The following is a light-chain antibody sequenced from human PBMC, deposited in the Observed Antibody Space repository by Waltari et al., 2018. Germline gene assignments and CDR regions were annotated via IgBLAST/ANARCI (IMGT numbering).Light chain of an antibody. CDR1: QYIDTF. CDR3: QHSYNRPFT. J-gene: IGKJ2*01. V-gene: IGKV1-39*01. Sequence: DIQMTQSPPPLSASVGDRVISTCRSSQYIDTFLNWYQHMPGEAPKLLISAASRLRDGVPSRFSGSGSGTHFSLTISSLQPEDFATYYCQHSYNRPFTFGQGTKVEVK. CDR2: AAS.